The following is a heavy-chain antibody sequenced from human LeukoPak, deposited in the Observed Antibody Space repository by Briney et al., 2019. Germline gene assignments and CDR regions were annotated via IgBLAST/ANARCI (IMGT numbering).Heavy chain of an antibody. CDR2: ISWNSGSI. D-gene: IGHD2-21*01. CDR1: GFTFDDYA. V-gene: IGHV3-9*01. CDR3: ARDKSVLSPLAIDY. J-gene: IGHJ4*02. Sequence: GGSLRLSCAASGFTFDDYAMHWVRQAPGKGLEWVSGISWNSGSIGYADSVKGRFTISRDNAKNSLYLQMNSLRAEDTALYYCARDKSVLSPLAIDYWGQGTLVTVSS.